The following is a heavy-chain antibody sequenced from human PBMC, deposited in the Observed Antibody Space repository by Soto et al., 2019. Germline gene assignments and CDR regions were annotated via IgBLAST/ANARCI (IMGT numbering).Heavy chain of an antibody. V-gene: IGHV4-59*08. CDR3: ARSMTTVTTDWFDP. Sequence: LETMYLTCTVSGGSISSYYWSWIRQPPGKGLEWIGYIYYSGSTNYNPSLKSRVTISVDTSKNQFSLKLSSVTAADTAVYYCARSMTTVTTDWFDPWGQGSLVTV. D-gene: IGHD4-17*01. J-gene: IGHJ5*02. CDR1: GGSISSYY. CDR2: IYYSGST.